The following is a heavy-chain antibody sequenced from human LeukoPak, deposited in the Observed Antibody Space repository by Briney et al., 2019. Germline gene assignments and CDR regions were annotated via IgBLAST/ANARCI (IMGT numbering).Heavy chain of an antibody. V-gene: IGHV3-23*01. CDR1: GFTFSNYA. CDR3: TTDFGGYGIDAFDI. J-gene: IGHJ3*02. CDR2: ISGSGGST. Sequence: PGGSLRLSCAASGFTFSNYAMSWVRQAPGKGLEWVSAISGSGGSTYYADSVEGRFTISRDNSKNTLYLQMNSLKTEDTAVYYCTTDFGGYGIDAFDIWGQGTMVTVSS. D-gene: IGHD5-12*01.